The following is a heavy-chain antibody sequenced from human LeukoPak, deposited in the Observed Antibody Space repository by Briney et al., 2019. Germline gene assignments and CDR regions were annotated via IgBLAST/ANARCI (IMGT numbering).Heavy chain of an antibody. CDR2: IYTSGST. Sequence: PSQTLSLTCTVSGGSISSGSYYWSWIRQPAGKGLEWIGRIYTSGSTNYNPSLKSRVTISVDTSKNQFSLKLSSVTAADTAVYYCARDISLYSYGPLEDWPTGNWFDPWGQGTLVTVSS. CDR1: GGSISSGSYY. CDR3: ARDISLYSYGPLEDWPTGNWFDP. J-gene: IGHJ5*02. D-gene: IGHD5-18*01. V-gene: IGHV4-61*02.